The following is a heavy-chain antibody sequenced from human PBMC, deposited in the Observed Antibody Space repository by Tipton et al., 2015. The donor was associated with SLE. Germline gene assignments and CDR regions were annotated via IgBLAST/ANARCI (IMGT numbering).Heavy chain of an antibody. CDR1: PDSIQTYY. CDR2: VYHSGDV. CDR3: ATTARICYS. V-gene: IGHV4-59*01. Sequence: TLSLTCTVSPDSIQTYYWAWIRQPPGKGLEYIGYVYHSGDVNYNPSLKSRVTISLDTSKKQISLTLTSVTAADTAVYYCATTARICYSWGQGTLVTVSS. D-gene: IGHD3-10*01. J-gene: IGHJ4*02.